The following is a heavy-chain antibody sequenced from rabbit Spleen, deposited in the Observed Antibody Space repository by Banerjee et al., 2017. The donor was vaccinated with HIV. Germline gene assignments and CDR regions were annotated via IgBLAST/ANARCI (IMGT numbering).Heavy chain of an antibody. CDR1: GVSFSVSSY. CDR3: ARAIVPWLGLTRLDL. D-gene: IGHD4-1*01. Sequence: QSLEESGGDLVKPGASLTLTCIASGVSFSVSSYMCWVRQAPGKGLEWIGIIYAAKGSTDYASWVNGRFTISSDNAQSTVDLKMTSLTAADTATYFCARAIVPWLGLTRLDLWGPGTLVTVS. V-gene: IGHV1S40*01. CDR2: IYAAKGST. J-gene: IGHJ3*01.